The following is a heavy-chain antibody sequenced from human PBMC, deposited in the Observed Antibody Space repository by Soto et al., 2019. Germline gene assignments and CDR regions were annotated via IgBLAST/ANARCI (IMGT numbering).Heavy chain of an antibody. J-gene: IGHJ3*02. CDR1: GFTFSDAW. Sequence: PGGSLRLSCAASGFTFSDAWMSWVRRAPGKGLEWVANIKPDGSEKWYVDSVKGRFTISRDNAKNSLYLQMNSLRVEDTAVYYCARGDYYDSSGPFSDAFDIWGQGTMVTVSS. V-gene: IGHV3-7*04. D-gene: IGHD3-22*01. CDR2: IKPDGSEK. CDR3: ARGDYYDSSGPFSDAFDI.